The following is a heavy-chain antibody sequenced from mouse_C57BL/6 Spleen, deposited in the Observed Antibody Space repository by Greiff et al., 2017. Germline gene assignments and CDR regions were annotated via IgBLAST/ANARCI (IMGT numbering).Heavy chain of an antibody. D-gene: IGHD1-1*01. CDR3: ARNEDYGSSLYYCGY. CDR1: GFSLTSYA. CDR2: IWTGGGT. Sequence: QVQLKESGPGLVAPSQSLSITCTVSGFSLTSYAISWVRQPPGKGLEWLGVIWTGGGTNYNSAHKSRLSISKDNTKSQVFLKMNSLQTDDTAGYYCARNEDYGSSLYYCGYWGQGTTLSVAS. J-gene: IGHJ2*01. V-gene: IGHV2-9-1*01.